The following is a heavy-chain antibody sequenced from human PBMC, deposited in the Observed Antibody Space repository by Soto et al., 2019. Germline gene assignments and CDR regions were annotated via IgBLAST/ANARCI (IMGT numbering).Heavy chain of an antibody. CDR1: GGSASNISDY. CDR2: IYYSGSA. D-gene: IGHD3-10*01. J-gene: IGHJ6*03. Sequence: PPEKLSHTCTVSGGSASNISDYWCWVRQPPGKGLEWIGYIYYSGSADYNPSLGSRVTISLDTSTNQFSLKLSSVTTADTAVYFCARGVGFGYYYYHIDLRGQAPTVT. V-gene: IGHV4-61*01. CDR3: ARGVGFGYYYYHIDL.